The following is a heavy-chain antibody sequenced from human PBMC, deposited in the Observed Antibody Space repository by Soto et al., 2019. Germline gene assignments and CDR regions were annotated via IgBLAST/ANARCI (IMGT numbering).Heavy chain of an antibody. J-gene: IGHJ4*02. D-gene: IGHD2-2*01. CDR2: IIPIFGTA. CDR3: ARYCSSTSCEDRDDY. V-gene: IGHV1-69*13. CDR1: GGTFSSYA. Sequence: SVKVSCKASGGTFSSYAISWVRPAPGQGLEWMGGIIPIFGTANYAQKFQGRVTITADESTSTAYMELSSLRSEDTAVYYCARYCSSTSCEDRDDYWGQGALVTVSS.